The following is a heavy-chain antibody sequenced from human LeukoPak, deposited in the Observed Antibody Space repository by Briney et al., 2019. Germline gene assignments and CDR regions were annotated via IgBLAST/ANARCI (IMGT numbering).Heavy chain of an antibody. CDR3: ELMVYAHFDC. CDR1: GFTFNTYG. D-gene: IGHD2-8*01. CDR2: ISSDSTTT. Sequence: GGSLRLSCAASGFTFNTYGMNWVRQAPGKGLEWISYISSDSTTTYYADSVKGRFIISRDNAKNPLFLHMNSLRAEDTAVYYCELMVYAHFDCWGQGALVTVSS. V-gene: IGHV3-48*01. J-gene: IGHJ4*02.